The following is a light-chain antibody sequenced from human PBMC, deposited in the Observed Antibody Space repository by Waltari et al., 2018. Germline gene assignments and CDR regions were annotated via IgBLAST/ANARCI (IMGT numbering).Light chain of an antibody. V-gene: IGLV3-1*01. J-gene: IGLJ2*01. CDR3: QAWDRNTYVV. Sequence: SYELTQPPSVSVSPGQTASITCSGDKLEDKYASWYQQKPGQSPILVIYQDNRRPSGIPERPSGSTSGNTATLTISGTQAMDEADYYCQAWDRNTYVVFGGGTKLTVL. CDR1: KLEDKY. CDR2: QDN.